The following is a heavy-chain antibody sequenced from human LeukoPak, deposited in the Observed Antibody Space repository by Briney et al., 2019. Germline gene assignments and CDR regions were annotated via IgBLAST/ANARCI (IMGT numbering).Heavy chain of an antibody. V-gene: IGHV3-30*02. J-gene: IGHJ3*02. CDR2: IRYDGSNK. Sequence: GGSLKLSCAASGFTFSSYGMHWVRQAPGKGLEWVAFIRYDGSNKYYAGSVKGRFTISRDNSKNTLYLQMNSLRAEDTAVYYCALRWSLLAADAFDIWGQGTMVTVSS. CDR3: ALRWSLLAADAFDI. CDR1: GFTFSSYG. D-gene: IGHD1-26*01.